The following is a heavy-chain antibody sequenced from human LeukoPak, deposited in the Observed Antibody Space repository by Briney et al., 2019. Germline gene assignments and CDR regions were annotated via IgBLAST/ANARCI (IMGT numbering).Heavy chain of an antibody. CDR2: INPSGGST. J-gene: IGHJ4*02. V-gene: IGHV1-46*01. CDR1: GYSFSAYY. D-gene: IGHD1-26*01. Sequence: GASVKISCRASGYSFSAYYMHWVRQAPGQGLDWMGVINPSGGSTSYALKFQDRVTVSRDTSTSTVYMELSSLRSDDTAVYFCATSGGYHKYYFDYWGQGTLVTVSS. CDR3: ATSGGYHKYYFDY.